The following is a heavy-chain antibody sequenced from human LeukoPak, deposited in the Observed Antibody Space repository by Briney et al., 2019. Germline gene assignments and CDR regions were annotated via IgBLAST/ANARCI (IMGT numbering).Heavy chain of an antibody. J-gene: IGHJ4*02. CDR3: AIWTSGNY. CDR1: EFIFNRSW. Sequence: PGGSLRLSCAASEFIFNRSWMNWVRQAPGNGLEWVANMDPSGSHKRYVDSVKGRFTISKDNPGTSLYLDMYGLRAEDTAIYYCAIWTSGNYWGQGTLVTVSS. D-gene: IGHD1-1*01. V-gene: IGHV3-7*01. CDR2: MDPSGSHK.